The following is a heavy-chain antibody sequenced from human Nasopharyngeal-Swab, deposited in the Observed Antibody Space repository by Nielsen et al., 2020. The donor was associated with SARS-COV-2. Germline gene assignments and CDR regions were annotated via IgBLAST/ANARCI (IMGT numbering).Heavy chain of an antibody. D-gene: IGHD2-2*01. CDR3: AAGPAGMRFDY. CDR2: IVVGSGNT. J-gene: IGHJ4*02. Sequence: SVKVSCKASGFTVTSSAMQWVRQARGQRLEWVGWIVVGSGNTNYAQKFQERVTITRDMSTSTAYMELSSLRSEDTAVYYCAAGPAGMRFDYWGQGTLVTVSS. CDR1: GFTVTSSA. V-gene: IGHV1-58*02.